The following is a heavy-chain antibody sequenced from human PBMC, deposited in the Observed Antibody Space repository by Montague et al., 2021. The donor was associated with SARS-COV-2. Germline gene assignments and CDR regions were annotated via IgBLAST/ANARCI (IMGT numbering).Heavy chain of an antibody. CDR3: AKAYSSSWWNWFDP. CDR1: GFTFSSYA. D-gene: IGHD6-13*01. CDR2: IHNGDGNT. Sequence: SLRLSCAASGFTFSSYAMSWVRQAPGKGLEWVSVIHNGDGNTYYGDSVKGRFTISRDNSKNTLYLQMNSLRAEDTAVYCCAKAYSSSWWNWFDPWGQGTLVTVSS. V-gene: IGHV3-23*03. J-gene: IGHJ5*02.